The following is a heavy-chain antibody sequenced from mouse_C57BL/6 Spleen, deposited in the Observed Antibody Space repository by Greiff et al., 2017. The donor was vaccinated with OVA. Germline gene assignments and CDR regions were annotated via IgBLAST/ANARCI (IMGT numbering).Heavy chain of an antibody. CDR2: IYPGDGDT. V-gene: IGHV1-80*01. Sequence: QVQLQQSGAELVKPGASVKISCKASGYAFSSYWMNWVKQRPGKGLEWIGQIYPGDGDTNYNGKFKGKATLTADKSSSTAYMQLSSLTSEDSAVYFCARRREITTVVDYFDYWGQGTTLTVSS. CDR1: GYAFSSYW. CDR3: ARRREITTVVDYFDY. J-gene: IGHJ2*01. D-gene: IGHD1-1*01.